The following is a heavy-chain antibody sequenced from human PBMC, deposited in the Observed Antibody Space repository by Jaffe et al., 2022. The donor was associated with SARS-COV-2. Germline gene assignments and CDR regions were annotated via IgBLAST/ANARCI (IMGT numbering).Heavy chain of an antibody. CDR2: ISWNSGSI. CDR3: AKDLWFGEIQRCLDY. J-gene: IGHJ4*02. D-gene: IGHD3-10*01. V-gene: IGHV3-9*01. Sequence: EVQLVESGGGLVQPGRSLRLSCAASGFTFDDYAMHWVRQAPGKGLEWVSGISWNSGSIGYADSVKGRFTISRDNAKNSLYLQMNSLRAEDTALYYCAKDLWFGEIQRCLDYWGQGTLVTVSS. CDR1: GFTFDDYA.